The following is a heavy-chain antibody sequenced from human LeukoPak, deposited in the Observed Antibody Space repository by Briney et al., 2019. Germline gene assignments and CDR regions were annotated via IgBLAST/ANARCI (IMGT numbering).Heavy chain of an antibody. CDR1: GYTFTGYY. J-gene: IGHJ6*03. D-gene: IGHD5-18*01. V-gene: IGHV1-2*02. CDR3: ARDKVPQAPAPGGAYSYGWVSGMNYYYYKDV. CDR2: INPNSGGT. Sequence: ASVKVSCKASGYTFTGYYMHWVRQAPGQGLEWMGWINPNSGGTNYAQKFQGRVTMTRDTSISTAYMELSRLRSDDTAVYYCARDKVPQAPAPGGAYSYGWVSGMNYYYYKDVWGKGTTVTVSS.